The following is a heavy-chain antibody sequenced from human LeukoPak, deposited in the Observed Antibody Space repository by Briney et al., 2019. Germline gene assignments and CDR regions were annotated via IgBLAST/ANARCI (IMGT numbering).Heavy chain of an antibody. Sequence: GGSLRLSCAASGFTLSSYWMSWVRQAPGKGLEWVANIKQDGSEKYYVDSVKGRFTISRDNAKNSLYLQMNSLRAEDTAVYYCARGTGNYYDSSGPRDYWGQGTLVTVSS. CDR2: IKQDGSEK. J-gene: IGHJ4*02. D-gene: IGHD3-22*01. V-gene: IGHV3-7*01. CDR1: GFTLSSYW. CDR3: ARGTGNYYDSSGPRDY.